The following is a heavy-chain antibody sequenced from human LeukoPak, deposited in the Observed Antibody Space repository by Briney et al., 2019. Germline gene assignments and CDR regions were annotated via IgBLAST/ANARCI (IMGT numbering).Heavy chain of an antibody. CDR3: ASQTAYYYDSSGYPDY. V-gene: IGHV4-30-4*08. CDR1: GGSISSGDYY. D-gene: IGHD3-22*01. J-gene: IGHJ4*02. Sequence: SQTLSLTCTVSGGSISSGDYYWSWIRQPPGKGLEWIGYIYYSGSTYYNPSLKSRVTISVDTSKNQFSLKLSSVTAADTAVYYCASQTAYYYDSSGYPDYWGQGTLVTVSS. CDR2: IYYSGST.